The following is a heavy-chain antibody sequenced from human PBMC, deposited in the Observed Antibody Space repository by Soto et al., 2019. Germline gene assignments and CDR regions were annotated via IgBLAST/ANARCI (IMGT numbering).Heavy chain of an antibody. V-gene: IGHV3-7*01. Sequence: GAFLRLSCAASAFTLSSYCMSWVRQAPEKGLEWVANINEDGSDLHYVDSVKGRFTISRDNAKNSVFLQMNSLRVEDTGVYYCARDYYGSGSYHRPDYWGQGTLVTVSS. J-gene: IGHJ4*02. CDR2: INEDGSDL. D-gene: IGHD3-10*01. CDR1: AFTLSSYC. CDR3: ARDYYGSGSYHRPDY.